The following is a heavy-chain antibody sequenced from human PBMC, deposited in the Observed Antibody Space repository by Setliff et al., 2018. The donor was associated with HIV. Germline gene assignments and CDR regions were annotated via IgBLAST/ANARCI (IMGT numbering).Heavy chain of an antibody. Sequence: SETLSLTCAVYGGSFSGYYWSWIRQPPGKGLEWIGEINHSGSTNYNPSLKSRVTISVDTSKNQFSLKLTSVTAADTAVYYCARSEMPSIIDYWGQGTLVTVSS. D-gene: IGHD2-2*01. CDR2: INHSGST. V-gene: IGHV4-34*01. CDR3: ARSEMPSIIDY. CDR1: GGSFSGYY. J-gene: IGHJ4*02.